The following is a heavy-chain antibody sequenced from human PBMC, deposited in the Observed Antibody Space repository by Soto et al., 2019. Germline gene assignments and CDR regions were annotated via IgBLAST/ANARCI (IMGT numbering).Heavy chain of an antibody. CDR3: AREGYYDSSGPPVGFDI. V-gene: IGHV1-69*06. J-gene: IGHJ3*02. CDR2: IIPIFGTA. D-gene: IGHD3-22*01. Sequence: SVKVSCKASGGTFSSYAISWVRQAPGQGLEWMGGIIPIFGTANYAQKFQGRVTITADKSTSTAYMELSSLRSEDTAVYYCAREGYYDSSGPPVGFDIQDQGTMGTVSS. CDR1: GGTFSSYA.